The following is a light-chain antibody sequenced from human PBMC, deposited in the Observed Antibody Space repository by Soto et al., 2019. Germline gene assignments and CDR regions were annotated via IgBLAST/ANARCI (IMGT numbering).Light chain of an antibody. CDR1: SSDVGGYNY. CDR3: CSYTTSNTRQIV. CDR2: DVS. Sequence: QSVLTQPASVSGSPGQSITISCTGTSSDVGGYNYVSWYQHHPGKAPKLMIYDVSHRPSGVSNRFSGSKSGNTASLTISGLQPEDEADYYCCSYTTSNTRQIVFGTGTKLTVL. J-gene: IGLJ1*01. V-gene: IGLV2-14*03.